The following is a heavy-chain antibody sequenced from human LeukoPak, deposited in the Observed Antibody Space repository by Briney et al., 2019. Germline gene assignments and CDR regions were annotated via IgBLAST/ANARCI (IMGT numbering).Heavy chain of an antibody. V-gene: IGHV3-9*01. D-gene: IGHD2-21*02. CDR2: ISWNSGSI. Sequence: PGRSLRLSCAASGFTFDDYAMHWVRQAPGKGLEWVSGISWNSGSIGYADSVKGRFTISRDNAKNSLYLQMNSLRAEDTAVYYCAKDLSYCGGDCTYYFDYWGQGTLVTVSS. CDR1: GFTFDDYA. J-gene: IGHJ4*02. CDR3: AKDLSYCGGDCTYYFDY.